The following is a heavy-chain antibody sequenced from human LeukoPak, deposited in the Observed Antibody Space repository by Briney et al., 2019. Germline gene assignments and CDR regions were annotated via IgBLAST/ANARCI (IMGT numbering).Heavy chain of an antibody. V-gene: IGHV1-8*01. D-gene: IGHD6-13*01. Sequence: ASVKVSCKASGYTFTSYDINWVRQATGQGLEWMGWMNPNSGNTGYAQKFQGRVTMTRNTSISTAYMELSSLRSEDTAVYYCASHIAAADYYYYYMDVWGKGTTVTISS. CDR1: GYTFTSYD. CDR2: MNPNSGNT. CDR3: ASHIAAADYYYYYMDV. J-gene: IGHJ6*03.